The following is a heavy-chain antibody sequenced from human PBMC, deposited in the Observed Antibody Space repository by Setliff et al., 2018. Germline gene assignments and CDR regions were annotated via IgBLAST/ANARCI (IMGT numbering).Heavy chain of an antibody. CDR1: GGSISSSSYY. D-gene: IGHD3-22*01. CDR2: IYYSGST. J-gene: IGHJ4*02. CDR3: ARQLCSSGYCYATTFDY. Sequence: SETLSLTCTVSGGSISSSSYYWGWIRQPPGKGLEWIGIIYYSGSTYYNPSLKSRVTISVDTSKNQFSLKLSSVTAADTAVYYCARQLCSSGYCYATTFDYWGQGTLVTVSS. V-gene: IGHV4-39*07.